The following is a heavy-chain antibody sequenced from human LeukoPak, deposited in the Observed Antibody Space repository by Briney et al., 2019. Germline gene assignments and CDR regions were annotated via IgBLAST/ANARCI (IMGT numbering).Heavy chain of an antibody. CDR1: GGSVSTIGYS. D-gene: IGHD3-22*01. V-gene: IGHV4-30-2*01. Sequence: ASQTLSLTCGVSGGSVSTIGYSWSWIRQPPGKGLEWIGYIYQSGSTSYNPSLQSRVTISIDKSKNQFSLKLSSVTAADTAVYYCARDSYYDNSGEGAFDIWGQGTPVTVSS. J-gene: IGHJ3*02. CDR2: IYQSGST. CDR3: ARDSYYDNSGEGAFDI.